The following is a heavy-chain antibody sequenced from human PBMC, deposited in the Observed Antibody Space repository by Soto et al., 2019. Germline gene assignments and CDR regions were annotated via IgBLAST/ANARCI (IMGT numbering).Heavy chain of an antibody. CDR3: AKVSSSWRYFDY. Sequence: EVQMLESGGGLVQPGGSLRLSCAASGFTFSSYAMSWVRQAPGKGLEWVSAISGSGGSTYYADSVKGRFTISRDNSKNPLYLHMNSLRAEDTAVYYCAKVSSSWRYFDYWGQGTLVTVSS. V-gene: IGHV3-23*01. J-gene: IGHJ4*02. CDR1: GFTFSSYA. CDR2: ISGSGGST. D-gene: IGHD6-13*01.